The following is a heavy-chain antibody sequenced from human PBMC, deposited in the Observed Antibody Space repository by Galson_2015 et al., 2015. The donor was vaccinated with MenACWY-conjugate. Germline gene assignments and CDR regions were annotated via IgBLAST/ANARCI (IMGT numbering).Heavy chain of an antibody. CDR1: GFTFSSYA. CDR3: ARDCEDSSSSPLVFGRLKYNWFDP. V-gene: IGHV3-23*01. J-gene: IGHJ5*02. Sequence: SLRLSCAASGFTFSSYAMSWVRQAPGRGLEWVSAISGSGANTYYADSVKGRFTISRDNSKNTLYLQMNSLRAEDTAVYYCARDCEDSSSSPLVFGRLKYNWFDPWGQGTLVTVSS. CDR2: ISGSGANT. D-gene: IGHD6-6*01.